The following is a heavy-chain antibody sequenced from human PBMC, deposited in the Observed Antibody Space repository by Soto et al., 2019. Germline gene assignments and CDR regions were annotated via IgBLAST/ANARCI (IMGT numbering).Heavy chain of an antibody. CDR3: ATGQAARDAFDI. V-gene: IGHV1-18*01. Sequence: GASVKVSCKASDYTFTGYGISWVRQAPGKGLEWMGGIGPDDGNTIYAQKLQGRVTMTTDTSTSTAYMELSSLRSEDTAVYYCATGQAARDAFDIWGQGTMVTVSS. J-gene: IGHJ3*02. CDR2: IGPDDGNT. CDR1: DYTFTGYG. D-gene: IGHD6-13*01.